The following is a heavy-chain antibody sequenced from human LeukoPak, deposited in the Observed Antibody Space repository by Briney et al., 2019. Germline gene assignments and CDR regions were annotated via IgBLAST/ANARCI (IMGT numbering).Heavy chain of an antibody. CDR2: ISYDGSNE. V-gene: IGHV3-30*18. CDR1: GFSFGNYG. J-gene: IGHJ4*02. CDR3: VKGYYDFDY. Sequence: PGRSLRLSCTASGFSFGNYGMHWVRQAPGKGLEWITVISYDGSNEYYADSVKGRFTISRDNSKITLYLQMNSLRAEDTAVYYCVKGYYDFDYWGQGTLVTVSS. D-gene: IGHD3-3*01.